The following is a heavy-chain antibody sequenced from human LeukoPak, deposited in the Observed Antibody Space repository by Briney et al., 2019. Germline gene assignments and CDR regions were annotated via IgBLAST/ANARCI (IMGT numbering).Heavy chain of an antibody. D-gene: IGHD2-15*01. CDR3: ARDAVPLSRGGSNSYLFDY. J-gene: IGHJ4*02. Sequence: PGRSLRLSCAASGFTFSSYAMHWVRQAPGKGLEWVAVISYDGSNKYYADSVKGRFTISRDNSKNTLYLQMNSLRAEDTAVYYCARDAVPLSRGGSNSYLFDYWGQGTLVTVSS. CDR2: ISYDGSNK. V-gene: IGHV3-30-3*01. CDR1: GFTFSSYA.